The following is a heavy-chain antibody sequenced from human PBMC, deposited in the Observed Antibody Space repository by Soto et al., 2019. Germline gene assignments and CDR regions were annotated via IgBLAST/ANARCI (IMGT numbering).Heavy chain of an antibody. Sequence: GCCLRLSCAACGFSFSSSGMHWGRQAPGRGLEWVTVISNDGNRKYYGESVKGRFSVSRDNDRDTLYLQMNGLRPEDTGVYYCAKDRRQLSALDMWGQGTTVTVSS. V-gene: IGHV3-30*18. J-gene: IGHJ3*02. CDR1: GFSFSSSG. CDR3: AKDRRQLSALDM. CDR2: ISNDGNRK. D-gene: IGHD6-6*01.